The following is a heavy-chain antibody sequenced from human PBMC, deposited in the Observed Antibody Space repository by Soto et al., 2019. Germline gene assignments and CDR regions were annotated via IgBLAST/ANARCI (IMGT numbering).Heavy chain of an antibody. J-gene: IGHJ5*02. V-gene: IGHV2-26*01. Sequence: QVTLKESGPVLVKPTETLTLRCTVCGLSITDSDVCVIWPRQPPGPPLEWLAHIDSSGEKSYRTFLKSRLAISKDTSKSQIVLTMTNMDPADTATYYCARRHLAVAVSPWFDPWGQGIPVTVSS. CDR3: ARRHLAVAVSPWFDP. CDR1: GLSITDSDVC. D-gene: IGHD6-19*01. CDR2: IDSSGEK.